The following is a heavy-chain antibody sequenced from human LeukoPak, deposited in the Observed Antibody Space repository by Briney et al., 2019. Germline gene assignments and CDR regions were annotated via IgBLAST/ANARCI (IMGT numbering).Heavy chain of an antibody. CDR3: ARQSDGGNWIDY. CDR2: IYYRGST. V-gene: IGHV4-31*03. Sequence: KASETPSLTCTVSGGSISSGGYYWSWIRQHPGKGLEWIGYIYYRGSTYYNPSLKSRVTISVDTSKNQFSLKLSSVTAADTAVYYCARQSDGGNWIDYWGQGTLVTVSS. CDR1: GGSISSGGYY. J-gene: IGHJ4*02. D-gene: IGHD4-23*01.